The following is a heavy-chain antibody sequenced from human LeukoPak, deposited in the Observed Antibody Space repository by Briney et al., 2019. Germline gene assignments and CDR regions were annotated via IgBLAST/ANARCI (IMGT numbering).Heavy chain of an antibody. CDR1: GFILSNAW. CDR2: NKSNSEGGTK. J-gene: IGHJ4*02. Sequence: GGSLSLSCAVSGFILSNAWMNWVRQAPGKGPEWVGRNKSNSEGGTKNDAAPVKGRLTISRDNSKNTLYLQMNSLETEDTAVYYCALNKSGNYDYWGQGTLVTVSS. D-gene: IGHD1-26*01. V-gene: IGHV3-15*01. CDR3: ALNKSGNYDY.